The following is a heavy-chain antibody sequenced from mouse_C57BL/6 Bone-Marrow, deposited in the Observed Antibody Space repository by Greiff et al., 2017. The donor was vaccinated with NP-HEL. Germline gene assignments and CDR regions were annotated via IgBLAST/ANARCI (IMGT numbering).Heavy chain of an antibody. V-gene: IGHV1-15*01. Sequence: QVQLKESGAELVRPGASVTLSCKASGYTFTDYEMHWVKQTPVHGLEWIGAIDPETGGTAYNQKFKGKAILTADKSSSTAYMELRSLTSEDSAVYYCTSYYYGSSPFDYWGQGTTLTVSS. J-gene: IGHJ2*01. CDR2: IDPETGGT. CDR1: GYTFTDYE. D-gene: IGHD1-1*01. CDR3: TSYYYGSSPFDY.